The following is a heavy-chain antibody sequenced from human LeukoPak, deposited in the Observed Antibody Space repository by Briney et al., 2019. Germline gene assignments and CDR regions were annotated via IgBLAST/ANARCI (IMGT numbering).Heavy chain of an antibody. CDR3: ARHRSNRWSSSWYGGGWFDP. V-gene: IGHV4-38-2*02. CDR1: GYSISSGYY. J-gene: IGHJ5*02. Sequence: SETLSLTCTVSGYSISSGYYWGWIRQPPGKGLEWIGSIYHSGSTYYNPSLKSRVTISVDTSKNQFSLKLSSVTAADTAVYYCARHRSNRWSSSWYGGGWFDPWGQGTLVTVSS. CDR2: IYHSGST. D-gene: IGHD6-13*01.